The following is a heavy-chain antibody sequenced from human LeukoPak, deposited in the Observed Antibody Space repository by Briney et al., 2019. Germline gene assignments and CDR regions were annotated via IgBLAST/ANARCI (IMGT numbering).Heavy chain of an antibody. V-gene: IGHV3-23*01. CDR2: ISGGGGGT. J-gene: IGHJ4*02. D-gene: IGHD3-16*02. Sequence: GGSLRLSCAASGLTFNSHAMSWVRQAPGKGLEWVSGISGGGGGTYHADFVKGRFTISRDNSKNTLSLQMNSLRVEDTALYYCARDQAYDYVWGSNRYAYWGQGTLVTVSS. CDR3: ARDQAYDYVWGSNRYAY. CDR1: GLTFNSHA.